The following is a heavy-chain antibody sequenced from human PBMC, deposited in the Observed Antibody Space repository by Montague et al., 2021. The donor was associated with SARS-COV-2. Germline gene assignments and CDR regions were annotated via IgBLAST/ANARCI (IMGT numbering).Heavy chain of an antibody. CDR2: VYQGWST. V-gene: IGHV4-4*01. CDR1: SDWMMRNKG. Sequence: ETLSLTCSRPSDWMMRNKGWGWKSKRPEKRQEWIGEVYQGWSTNYNPSLKSRVTMSVDKSKNQFSLELNSVTAADTALYCCVRAGGLDNRPPVWGQGALVIASS. J-gene: IGHJ4*02. D-gene: IGHD3/OR15-3a*01. CDR3: VRAGGLDNRPPV.